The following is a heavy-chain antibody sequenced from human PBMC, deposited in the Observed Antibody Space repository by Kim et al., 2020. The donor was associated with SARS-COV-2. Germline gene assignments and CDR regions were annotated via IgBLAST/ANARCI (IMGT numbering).Heavy chain of an antibody. V-gene: IGHV3-23*01. CDR3: AKRGHYDSSNSYASFDS. Sequence: GGSLRLSCAGSGFIFHNYAMSWVRQAPGKGLEWVSGISGGGGTTHYADPVKGRFTISRDNSKNMLFLQMNSLRAEDTAIYYCAKRGHYDSSNSYASFDSWGPGTLVTVSS. CDR1: GFIFHNYA. J-gene: IGHJ4*02. D-gene: IGHD3-22*01. CDR2: ISGGGGTT.